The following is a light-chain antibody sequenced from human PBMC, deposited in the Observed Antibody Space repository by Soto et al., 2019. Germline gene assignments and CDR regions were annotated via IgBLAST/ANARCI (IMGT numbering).Light chain of an antibody. J-gene: IGKJ4*02. CDR1: QSVSSY. CDR2: DAS. Sequence: EIVLTQSPATLSLSPGERATLSCRASQSVSSYLAWYQQKPGQAPRLLIYDASNRATGIPARFSGSGSGTDFTLTISSLEPEDFAVYYCQQHSNWPLTVGGGTKVEIK. CDR3: QQHSNWPLT. V-gene: IGKV3-11*01.